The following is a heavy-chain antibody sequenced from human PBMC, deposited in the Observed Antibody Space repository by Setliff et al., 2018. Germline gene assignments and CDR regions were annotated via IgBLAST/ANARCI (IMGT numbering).Heavy chain of an antibody. CDR3: ACPDILTGLSDY. CDR1: GFTFSTYW. V-gene: IGHV3-48*03. J-gene: IGHJ4*02. CDR2: ISSSGSTI. Sequence: LRLSCAASGFTFSTYWMTWVRQAPGKGLEWVSYISSSGSTIFYADSVKGRFTISRDNAKKSLYLQMNSLRAEDTAVYYCACPDILTGLSDYWGQGTLVTVSS. D-gene: IGHD3-9*01.